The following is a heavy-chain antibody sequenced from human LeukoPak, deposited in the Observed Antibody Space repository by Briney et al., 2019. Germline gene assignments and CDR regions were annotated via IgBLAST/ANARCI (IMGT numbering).Heavy chain of an antibody. V-gene: IGHV3-23*01. Sequence: PGGSLRLSCAASGFPLSSYAMSWVRQAPGEGLEWVSAISGSGGSTYYADSVKGRFTISRDNSKNTLYLQMNSLRAEDTAVYYCAKDRCSGGSCYYFDYWGQGTLVTVSS. CDR1: GFPLSSYA. CDR2: ISGSGGST. CDR3: AKDRCSGGSCYYFDY. J-gene: IGHJ4*02. D-gene: IGHD2-15*01.